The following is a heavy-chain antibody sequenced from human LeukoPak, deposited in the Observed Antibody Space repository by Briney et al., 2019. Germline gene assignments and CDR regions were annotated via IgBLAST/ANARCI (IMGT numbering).Heavy chain of an antibody. J-gene: IGHJ6*03. Sequence: GGSLRLSCAASGFSFSNYAMHWVRQAPGKGLEWVAFTRYDGRNRYYSDPVKGRFTISRDNSKNTLYLQMNSLRTDDTAVYYCAKRGSGRQTLYYMDVWGKGTTVIVSS. D-gene: IGHD1-1*01. CDR2: TRYDGRNR. CDR3: AKRGSGRQTLYYMDV. V-gene: IGHV3-30*02. CDR1: GFSFSNYA.